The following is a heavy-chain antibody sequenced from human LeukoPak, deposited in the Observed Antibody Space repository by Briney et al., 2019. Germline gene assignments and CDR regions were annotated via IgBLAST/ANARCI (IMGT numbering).Heavy chain of an antibody. J-gene: IGHJ4*02. CDR1: GFTFSSYE. Sequence: GGSLRLSCAASGFTFSSYEMNWVRQAPGKGLEWVSAISGSGGSTYYADSVKGRFTISRDNSKNTLYLQMNSLRAEDTAVYYCAKDLAAVAGTDYWGQGTPVTVSS. V-gene: IGHV3-23*01. CDR2: ISGSGGST. D-gene: IGHD6-19*01. CDR3: AKDLAAVAGTDY.